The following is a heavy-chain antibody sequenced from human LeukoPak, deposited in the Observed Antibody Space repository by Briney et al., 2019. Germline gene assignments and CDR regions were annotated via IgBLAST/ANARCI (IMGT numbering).Heavy chain of an antibody. D-gene: IGHD2-15*01. Sequence: PSETLSLTCAVYGGSFSGYYWTWIRQPPGEGLEWIGEINLSRSTTYNPSLKSRVTISVDTSKNQFSLKVSSVTAADTAVYYCARGWGVVVVAATWFDPWGQGTLVTVSS. V-gene: IGHV4-34*01. CDR1: GGSFSGYY. CDR3: ARGWGVVVVAATWFDP. J-gene: IGHJ5*02. CDR2: INLSRST.